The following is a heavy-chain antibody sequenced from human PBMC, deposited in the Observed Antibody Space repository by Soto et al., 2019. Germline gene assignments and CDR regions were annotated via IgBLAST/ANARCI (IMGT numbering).Heavy chain of an antibody. V-gene: IGHV3-30-3*01. CDR2: ISYDGSNK. CDR3: ARDRDLRAIDY. CDR1: GFTFSSYA. J-gene: IGHJ4*02. Sequence: QVQLVESGGGVVQPGRSLRLSCAASGFTFSSYAMHWVRHAPGKGLEWVAVISYDGSNKYYADSVKGRFTISRDNSKNTLYLQMNSLRAEDTAVYYWARDRDLRAIDYWGQGTLVTVSS.